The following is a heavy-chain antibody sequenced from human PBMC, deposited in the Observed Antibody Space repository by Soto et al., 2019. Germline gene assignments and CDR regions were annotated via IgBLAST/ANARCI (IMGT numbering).Heavy chain of an antibody. V-gene: IGHV4-4*02. D-gene: IGHD5-18*01. CDR2: IYHSGSP. CDR1: GDSMSSRNW. CDR3: ARGGYSSSGFDI. Sequence: QVQLHESGPGLVKPSGTLSLTCAVSGDSMSSRNWWIWVRQPPGKGLEWIGEIYHSGSPNSNPSRKRRVTISVDKSKNQFSLELTSVTAADSAVYYCARGGYSSSGFDIWGQGTRVTVSS. J-gene: IGHJ3*02.